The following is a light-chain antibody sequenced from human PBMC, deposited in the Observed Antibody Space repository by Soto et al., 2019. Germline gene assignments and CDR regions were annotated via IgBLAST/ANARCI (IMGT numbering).Light chain of an antibody. V-gene: IGKV3-11*01. CDR3: QQRSNRLLT. Sequence: EIVLTQSPATLSLSPGERATLSCRASQSVNRFLAWYQQKPGQAPRLLIYDTSNRATDIPARFSGSGSGTDFTLTISTLEPEDFAVYYCQQRSNRLLTFGGGTKVEIK. CDR1: QSVNRF. CDR2: DTS. J-gene: IGKJ4*01.